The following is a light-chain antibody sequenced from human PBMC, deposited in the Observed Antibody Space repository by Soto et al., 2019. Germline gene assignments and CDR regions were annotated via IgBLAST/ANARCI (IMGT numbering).Light chain of an antibody. CDR2: GAS. CDR3: QRYGRSPFT. CDR1: QRVSSNY. V-gene: IGKV3-20*01. J-gene: IGKJ3*01. Sequence: EVAMKQSPGTLSLSPGETANISRRASQRVSSNYVAWFHQKPGQAPRLLIYGASSRATGVPDRFSASGSGTDCTLTISRLEPEYFAVYYGQRYGRSPFTCGPGTKVVTK.